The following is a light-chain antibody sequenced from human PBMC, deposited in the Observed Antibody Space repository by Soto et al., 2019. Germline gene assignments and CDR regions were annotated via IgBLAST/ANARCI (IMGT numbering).Light chain of an antibody. CDR2: DSS. CDR1: QSISSW. J-gene: IGKJ1*01. Sequence: IHMTHSPYTLSASVGGRVTITGVSSQSISSWLAWYQQKPGKAPKLLIYDSSTLEPGVPSRFRGSGSGTEFTLTINGLQPDDFATYYCQQYDGYSPQTFGQGTKVDIK. CDR3: QQYDGYSPQT. V-gene: IGKV1-5*01.